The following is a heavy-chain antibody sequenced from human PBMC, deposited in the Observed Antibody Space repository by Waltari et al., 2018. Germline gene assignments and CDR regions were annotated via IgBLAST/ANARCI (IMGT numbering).Heavy chain of an antibody. D-gene: IGHD3-3*01. CDR2: IYYSGST. Sequence: QVQLQESGPGLVKPSETLSLTCTVSGGPLSSYYWSWIRQPPGKGLEWIGYIYYSGSTNYNPSLKSRVTISVDTSKNQFSLKLSSVTAADTAVYYCAGYDFWSEYFDYWGQGTLVTVSS. CDR3: AGYDFWSEYFDY. V-gene: IGHV4-59*01. CDR1: GGPLSSYY. J-gene: IGHJ4*02.